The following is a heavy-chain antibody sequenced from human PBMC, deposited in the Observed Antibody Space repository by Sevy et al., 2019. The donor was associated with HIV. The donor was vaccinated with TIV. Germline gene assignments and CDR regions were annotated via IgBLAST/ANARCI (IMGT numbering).Heavy chain of an antibody. V-gene: IGHV3-49*03. D-gene: IGHD6-19*01. J-gene: IGHJ5*02. CDR2: IRNKAYDGTT. Sequence: GESLKISCKASGFTFCDYAMSWFRQAPGKGLEWVGFIRNKAYDGTTEYAAYVKGRFTISRDDSKSIAYLKMNSLKTEDTAVYYCTRDPTEGIAVAGNWYDPWGQGTLVTVSS. CDR1: GFTFCDYA. CDR3: TRDPTEGIAVAGNWYDP.